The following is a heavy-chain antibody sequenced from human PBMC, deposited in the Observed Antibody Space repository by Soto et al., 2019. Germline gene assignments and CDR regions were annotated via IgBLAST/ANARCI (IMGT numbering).Heavy chain of an antibody. CDR3: ARGAVVVPNGLIAGMDV. CDR2: IDPSSGTT. Sequence: SVKVSCQPSGYRFSNFYVHWVRQAPGQGLEWMGIIDPSSGTTSYTQKFQERVTMTSDTSMSTVSMELSRLRSEDTAVYYCARGAVVVPNGLIAGMDVWGLGTTVTVSS. V-gene: IGHV1-46*01. D-gene: IGHD2-15*01. J-gene: IGHJ6*02. CDR1: GYRFSNFY.